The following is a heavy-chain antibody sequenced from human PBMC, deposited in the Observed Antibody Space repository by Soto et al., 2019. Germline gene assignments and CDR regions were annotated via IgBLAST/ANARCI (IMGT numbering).Heavy chain of an antibody. CDR3: PGEAIQLWLNF. CDR2: IRDRPDRYTT. V-gene: IGHV3-72*01. J-gene: IGHJ4*02. CDR1: GVTFRDHY. D-gene: IGHD5-18*01. Sequence: EVQLVESGGGLAQPGSSLTLSCAASGVTFRDHYMGWVRQAPGKGLEWVGRIRDRPDRYTTDYAASVKDRFIISRDDARNLLDLHLHKLKTEDTAEYFCPGEAIQLWLNFWGAGAMVTV.